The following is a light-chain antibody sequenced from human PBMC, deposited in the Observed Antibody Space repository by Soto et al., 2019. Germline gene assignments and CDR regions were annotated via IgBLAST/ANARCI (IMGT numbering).Light chain of an antibody. CDR3: QQYGSSPPMYT. V-gene: IGKV3-20*01. J-gene: IGKJ2*01. Sequence: EIVLMQSPGTLSLSPGERATLSCRASQSVSSSYLAWYQQKPGQAPRLLIYGASSRATGIPDRFSGSGSGTDFTRTIRRLEPEDFAVYYCQQYGSSPPMYTFGQGTKLEIK. CDR1: QSVSSSY. CDR2: GAS.